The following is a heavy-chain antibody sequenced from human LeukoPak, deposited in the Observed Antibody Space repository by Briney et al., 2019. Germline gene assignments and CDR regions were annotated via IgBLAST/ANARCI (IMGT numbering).Heavy chain of an antibody. CDR1: GFTFSSYA. CDR3: AGAWQWLVLDY. V-gene: IGHV3-66*01. D-gene: IGHD6-19*01. Sequence: GGSLRLSCAASGFTFSSYAMSWVRQAPGKGLEWVSVIYSGGSTYYADSVKGRFTISRDNSKNTLYLQMNSLRAEDTAVYYCAGAWQWLVLDYWGQGTLVTVSS. CDR2: IYSGGST. J-gene: IGHJ4*02.